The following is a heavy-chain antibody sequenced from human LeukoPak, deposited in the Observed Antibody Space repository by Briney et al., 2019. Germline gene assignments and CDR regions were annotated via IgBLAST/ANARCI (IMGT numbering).Heavy chain of an antibody. D-gene: IGHD3-16*01. J-gene: IGHJ4*02. V-gene: IGHV3-7*01. CDR3: GRAFPPLRTSSAGDL. CDR2: IKGDESAK. Sequence: GGSLRLSCAASGFTFTTYWLAWVRQAPGKGLEWVANIKGDESAKHQADSVKGRFSISRDNAKNSLYLQMNSLGAEDTAIYYCGRAFPPLRTSSAGDLWGQRILVTVSS. CDR1: GFTFTTYW.